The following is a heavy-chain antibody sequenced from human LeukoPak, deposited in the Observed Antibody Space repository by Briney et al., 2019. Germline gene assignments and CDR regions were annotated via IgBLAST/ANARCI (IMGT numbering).Heavy chain of an antibody. CDR2: ISSSSSYI. D-gene: IGHD3-3*01. V-gene: IGHV3-21*01. J-gene: IGHJ4*02. Sequence: GGSLRLSCAASGFTFSSYSMNWVRQAPGKGLEWVSSISSSSSYIYYADSVKGRFTISRDNAKNSLYLQMNSLRAEVTAVYYCARAPSVLRFLEWLNYFDYWGQGTLVTVSS. CDR3: ARAPSVLRFLEWLNYFDY. CDR1: GFTFSSYS.